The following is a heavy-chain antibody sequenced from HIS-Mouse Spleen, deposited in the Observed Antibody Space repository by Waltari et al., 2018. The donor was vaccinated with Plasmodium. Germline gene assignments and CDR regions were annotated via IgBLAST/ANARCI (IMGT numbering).Heavy chain of an antibody. J-gene: IGHJ1*01. CDR3: ARLDPHSSSWYRYFQH. CDR2: INPNSGGT. Sequence: QVQLVQSGAAGKKPGASGKGSCKASGYTFPGYYMHWVRQAPGQGLEWMGWINPNSGGTNYAQKFQGRVTMTRDTSISTAYMELSRLKSDDTAVYYCARLDPHSSSWYRYFQHWGQGTLVTVSS. D-gene: IGHD6-13*01. V-gene: IGHV1-2*02. CDR1: GYTFPGYY.